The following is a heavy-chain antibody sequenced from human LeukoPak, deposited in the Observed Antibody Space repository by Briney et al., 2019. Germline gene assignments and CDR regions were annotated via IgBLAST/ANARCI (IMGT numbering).Heavy chain of an antibody. Sequence: SETLSLTCSVSGGSMNSYYWSWIRQSPGKGLEWIGYIYYSGSTNYNPSLKSRVTISVNTSKNQFSLKLSSMTAADTAVYYCARVDPDSSSTLEVFDYWGQGTLVTVSS. J-gene: IGHJ4*02. CDR2: IYYSGST. V-gene: IGHV4-59*01. CDR1: GGSMNSYY. D-gene: IGHD6-6*01. CDR3: ARVDPDSSSTLEVFDY.